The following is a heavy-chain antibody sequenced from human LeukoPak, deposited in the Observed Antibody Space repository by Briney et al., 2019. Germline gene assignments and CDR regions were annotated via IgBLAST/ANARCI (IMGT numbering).Heavy chain of an antibody. Sequence: GGSLRLSCAASGFTFDDYAMHWVRQAPGKGLEWVSGISWNSGSIGYADSVKGRFTISRDNAKNSLYLQMNSLKTEDTALYYCTTDGYYYDSSGYELPFDYWGQGTLVTVSS. CDR2: ISWNSGSI. D-gene: IGHD3-22*01. J-gene: IGHJ4*02. V-gene: IGHV3-9*01. CDR1: GFTFDDYA. CDR3: TTDGYYYDSSGYELPFDY.